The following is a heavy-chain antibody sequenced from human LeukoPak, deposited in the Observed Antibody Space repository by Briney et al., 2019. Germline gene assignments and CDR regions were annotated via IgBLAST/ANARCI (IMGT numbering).Heavy chain of an antibody. Sequence: SLRLSCAASGFTFDDYAMHWVRQAPGKGLEWVSGISWNSGSIGYADSVKGRFTISRDNAKNSLYLQMNSLRAEDTALYYCAKDITMVRGVPYWGQGTLVTVSS. V-gene: IGHV3-9*01. D-gene: IGHD3-10*01. CDR3: AKDITMVRGVPY. CDR1: GFTFDDYA. J-gene: IGHJ4*02. CDR2: ISWNSGSI.